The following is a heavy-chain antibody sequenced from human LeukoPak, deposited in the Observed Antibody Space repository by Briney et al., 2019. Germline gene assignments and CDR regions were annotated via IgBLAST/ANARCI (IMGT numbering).Heavy chain of an antibody. CDR2: IKQDGSEK. CDR3: ARNEPGIAVAAVDAFDI. D-gene: IGHD6-19*01. CDR1: GFTFSSYW. V-gene: IGHV3-7*01. Sequence: GGSLRLSCAASGFTFSSYWMSWVRQAPGKGLEWVANIKQDGSEKYYVDSVKGRFTISRDNAKNSLYLQMNSLRAEDTAVYYCARNEPGIAVAAVDAFDIWGQGTMVTVSS. J-gene: IGHJ3*02.